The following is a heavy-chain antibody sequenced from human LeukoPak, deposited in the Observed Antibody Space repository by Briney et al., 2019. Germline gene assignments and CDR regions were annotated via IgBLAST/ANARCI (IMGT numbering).Heavy chain of an antibody. D-gene: IGHD2-2*01. CDR2: IYSGGST. Sequence: GGSLRLSCAASGFTVSSNYMSWVRQAPGKGLEWVSVIYSGGSTYYADSVKGRFTISRHNSKNTLYLQMNSLRAEDTAVYYCARGRCSSTSCTDYYYGMDVWGQGTTVTVSS. J-gene: IGHJ6*02. CDR1: GFTVSSNY. V-gene: IGHV3-53*01. CDR3: ARGRCSSTSCTDYYYGMDV.